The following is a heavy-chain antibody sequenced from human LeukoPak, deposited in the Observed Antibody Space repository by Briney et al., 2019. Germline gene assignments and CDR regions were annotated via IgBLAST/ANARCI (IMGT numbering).Heavy chain of an antibody. CDR1: GGSISSSSYY. Sequence: PSETLSLTCTVSGGSISSSSYYWGWIRQPPGKGLEWIGSIYYSGSTYYNPSLKSRVTISVDTSKNQFSLKLSSVTAADTAVYYCARGGDNYYDSSGPNDYWGQGTLVTVSS. J-gene: IGHJ4*02. V-gene: IGHV4-39*07. CDR3: ARGGDNYYDSSGPNDY. D-gene: IGHD3-22*01. CDR2: IYYSGST.